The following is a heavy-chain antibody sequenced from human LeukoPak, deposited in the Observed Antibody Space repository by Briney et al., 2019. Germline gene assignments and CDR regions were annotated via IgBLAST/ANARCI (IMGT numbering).Heavy chain of an antibody. V-gene: IGHV4-4*07. CDR2: IYTSGST. CDR3: ARAQYCSSTSCYLWVFDP. D-gene: IGHD2-2*01. CDR1: GGSISSYY. Sequence: PSETLSLTCTVSGGSISSYYWSWIRQPAGKGLEWIGRIYTSGSTNYNLSLKSRVTMSVDTSKNQFSLKLSSVTAADTAVYYCARAQYCSSTSCYLWVFDPWGQGTLVTVSS. J-gene: IGHJ5*02.